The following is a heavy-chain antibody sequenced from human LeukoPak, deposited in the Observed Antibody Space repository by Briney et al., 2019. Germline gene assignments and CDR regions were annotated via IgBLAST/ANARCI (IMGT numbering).Heavy chain of an antibody. Sequence: SVTLSLTCTVSGGSISSYYWSWIRQPPGKGLQWIGYIYYSGSTNYNPSLKSRVTISVDTSKNQFSLKLSSVSAADTAVYYCARSSPLVALDAFDIWGQGTMVTVSS. CDR2: IYYSGST. CDR1: GGSISSYY. J-gene: IGHJ3*02. CDR3: ARSSPLVALDAFDI. D-gene: IGHD2-8*02. V-gene: IGHV4-59*01.